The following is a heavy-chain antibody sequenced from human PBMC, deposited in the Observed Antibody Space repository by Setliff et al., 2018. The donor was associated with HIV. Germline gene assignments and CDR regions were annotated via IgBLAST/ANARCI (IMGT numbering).Heavy chain of an antibody. V-gene: IGHV1-69*13. D-gene: IGHD2-21*01. Sequence: GASVKVSCKASADTFSSHVISWFRQAPGQGLEWMGGIIPIFGSANFPQNFQGRLTITVDEPTSTAYMELSSLTSDDTAVYYCAADRPEDCSGGECLAFGQEWGQGTLVTVSS. CDR2: IIPIFGSA. J-gene: IGHJ4*02. CDR1: ADTFSSHV. CDR3: AADRPEDCSGGECLAFGQE.